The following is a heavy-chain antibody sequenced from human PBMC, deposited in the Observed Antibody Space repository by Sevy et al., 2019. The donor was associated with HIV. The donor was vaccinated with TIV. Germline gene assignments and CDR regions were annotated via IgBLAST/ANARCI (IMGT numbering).Heavy chain of an antibody. J-gene: IGHJ3*01. CDR3: ARGDYYDSSGFYIDAFDV. CDR2: IKPDGREG. V-gene: IGHV3-7*04. Sequence: GGSLRLSCTASGFTFSSYWMSWVRQAPGRGLEWVANIKPDGREGYYVDSVKGRFTISRDNAKNSLYLQMNSLRAGDKAVYDCARGDYYDSSGFYIDAFDVWGQGTMVTVSS. D-gene: IGHD3-22*01. CDR1: GFTFSSYW.